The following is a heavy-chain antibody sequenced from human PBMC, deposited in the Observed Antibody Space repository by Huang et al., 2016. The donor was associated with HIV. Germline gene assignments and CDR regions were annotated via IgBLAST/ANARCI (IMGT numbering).Heavy chain of an antibody. Sequence: EVQLVQSGAEVKRPGESLKISCKGSRYNFAGYWIGWVRQMPGKGLEWMGSIYLDDSDARYRPSLQGQVTISADTSLYSSYLQWTSLRASDTAIFYCARRRRGGFDIWGQGTLVTVSS. D-gene: IGHD2-15*01. CDR1: RYNFAGYW. V-gene: IGHV5-51*03. J-gene: IGHJ3*02. CDR3: ARRRRGGFDI. CDR2: IYLDDSDA.